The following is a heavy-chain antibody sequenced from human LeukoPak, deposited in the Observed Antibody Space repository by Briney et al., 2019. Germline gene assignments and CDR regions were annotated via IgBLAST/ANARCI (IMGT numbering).Heavy chain of an antibody. D-gene: IGHD3-22*01. J-gene: IGHJ3*02. Sequence: GGSLRLSCAASGFTFSRYTMNWVRQAPGKGLEYFSAISSNGGSTYYANSVKGGFTISRDNSKNTLYLQMGSLRAEDMAVYYCARGQGYYDSSGYYPLDAFDIWGQGTMVTVSS. CDR3: ARGQGYYDSSGYYPLDAFDI. CDR2: ISSNGGST. V-gene: IGHV3-64*01. CDR1: GFTFSRYT.